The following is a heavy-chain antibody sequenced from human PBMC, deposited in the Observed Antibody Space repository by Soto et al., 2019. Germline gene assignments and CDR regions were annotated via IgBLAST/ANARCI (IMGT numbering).Heavy chain of an antibody. CDR2: IKSKTDGGTT. J-gene: IGHJ2*01. Sequence: GKGMEWVGRIKSKTDGGTTDYAAPVKGRFTISRDDSKNTLYLQMNSLKTEDTAVFFFFQAEDGIRGTVPVSAFLLNRSSDL. V-gene: IGHV3-15*07. CDR3: FQAEDGIRGTVPVSAFLLNRSSDL. D-gene: IGHD1-1*01.